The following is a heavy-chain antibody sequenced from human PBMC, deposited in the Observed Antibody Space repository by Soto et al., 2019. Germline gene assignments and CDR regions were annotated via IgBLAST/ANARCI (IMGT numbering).Heavy chain of an antibody. D-gene: IGHD3-22*01. CDR1: GYTFTGYY. CDR3: ARAPKNYYDSSGYYPQVRVWFDP. J-gene: IGHJ5*02. CDR2: INPNSGGT. V-gene: IGHV1-2*02. Sequence: GASVKVSCKASGYTFTGYYMHWVRQAPGQGLEWMGWINPNSGGTNYAQKFQGRVTMTRDTSISTAYMELSRLRSDDTAVYYCARAPKNYYDSSGYYPQVRVWFDPWDQGTLVTVSS.